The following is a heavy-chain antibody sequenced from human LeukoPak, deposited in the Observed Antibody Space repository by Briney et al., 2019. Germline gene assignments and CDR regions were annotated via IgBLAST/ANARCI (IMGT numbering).Heavy chain of an antibody. CDR3: ARDLPPYYFDY. J-gene: IGHJ4*02. V-gene: IGHV1-69*04. CDR1: VGIFSSYA. CDR2: IIPILGIA. Sequence: SVKVSCKASVGIFSSYAISWVRQAPGQGLEWMGRIIPILGIANYAQKFQGRVTITADKSTSTAYMDLSSLRSEDTAVYYCARDLPPYYFDYWGQGTLVTVSS.